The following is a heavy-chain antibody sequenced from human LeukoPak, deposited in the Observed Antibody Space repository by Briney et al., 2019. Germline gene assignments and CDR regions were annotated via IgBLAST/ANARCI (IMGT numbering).Heavy chain of an antibody. CDR3: ARLNSGHDEFDY. CDR2: IYYSGST. CDR1: GGSISSGGYY. Sequence: SETLSLTCTVSGGSISSGGYYWSWIRQHPGKGLEWIGYIYYSGSTYYNPSLKSRVTISVDTSKNQFSLKLSSVTAADTAVYYCARLNSGHDEFDYWGQGTLVTVSS. D-gene: IGHD5-12*01. J-gene: IGHJ4*02. V-gene: IGHV4-31*03.